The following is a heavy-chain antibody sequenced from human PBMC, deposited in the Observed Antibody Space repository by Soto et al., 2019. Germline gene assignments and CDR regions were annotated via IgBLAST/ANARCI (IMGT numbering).Heavy chain of an antibody. D-gene: IGHD6-13*01. CDR2: ISYDGSNK. J-gene: IGHJ5*02. Sequence: GGSLRLSCAASGFTFSSYAMHWVRQAPGKGLEWVAVISYDGSNKYYADSVKGRFTISRDNPKNTLYLQMKSLRAEDTAVYYCARDPKYKYSSSWHKSGRQQGGWFDPWGQGTLVTVSS. CDR1: GFTFSSYA. V-gene: IGHV3-30-3*01. CDR3: ARDPKYKYSSSWHKSGRQQGGWFDP.